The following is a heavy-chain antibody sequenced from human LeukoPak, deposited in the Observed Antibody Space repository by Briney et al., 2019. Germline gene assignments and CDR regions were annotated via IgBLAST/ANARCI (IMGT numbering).Heavy chain of an antibody. CDR3: ARDSNWILDY. CDR2: IIPIFGTA. CDR1: GDTFSSYA. V-gene: IGHV1-69*05. Sequence: SVKVSCKATGDTFSSYAISWVRQAPGQGLEWMGRIIPIFGTANYAQKFQGRVTITTDESTSTAYMELSSLRSEDTAVYYCARDSNWILDYWGQGTLVTVSS. J-gene: IGHJ4*02. D-gene: IGHD1-1*01.